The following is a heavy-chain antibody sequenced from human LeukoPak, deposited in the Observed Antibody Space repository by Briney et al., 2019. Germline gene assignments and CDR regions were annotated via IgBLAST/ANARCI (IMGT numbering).Heavy chain of an antibody. CDR2: IGTAGDT. V-gene: IGHV3-13*01. CDR1: GFTFSSYD. Sequence: GGSLRLSCAASGFTFSSYDMHWVRQATGKGLEWVSAIGTAGDTYYPGSVKGRFTISRENAKNSLYLQMNSLRAEDTAVYYCARESRVVPAAMKNFDYWGQGTLVTVSS. D-gene: IGHD2-2*01. J-gene: IGHJ4*02. CDR3: ARESRVVPAAMKNFDY.